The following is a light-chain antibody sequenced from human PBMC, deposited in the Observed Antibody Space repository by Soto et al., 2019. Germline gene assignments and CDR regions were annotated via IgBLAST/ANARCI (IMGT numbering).Light chain of an antibody. Sequence: EIVMTQSPATLSVSPGARATLSCRASQSVNSNLAWYQQKPGQAPRLLIYAASTRATGIPARFTGSGSGTEFTLTISSRQSEDFAVYHCQQYNNWPPGAFGEGTKVEMK. J-gene: IGKJ1*01. CDR2: AAS. V-gene: IGKV3-15*01. CDR3: QQYNNWPPGA. CDR1: QSVNSN.